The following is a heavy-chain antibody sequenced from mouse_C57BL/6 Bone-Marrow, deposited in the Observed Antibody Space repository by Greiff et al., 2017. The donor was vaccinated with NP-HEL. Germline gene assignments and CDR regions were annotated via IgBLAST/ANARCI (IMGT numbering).Heavy chain of an antibody. D-gene: IGHD1-1*01. CDR2: FYPGSGSI. V-gene: IGHV1-62-2*01. CDR3: ARHEGYYYGSSPAWFAY. J-gene: IGHJ3*01. CDR1: GYTFTEYT. Sequence: VQLQQSGAELLKPGASVKLSCKASGYTFTEYTIHWVKQRSGQGLEWIGWFYPGSGSIKYNEKFKDKATLTADKSSSTVYMELSRLTSEDSAVYFCARHEGYYYGSSPAWFAYWGQGTLVTVSA.